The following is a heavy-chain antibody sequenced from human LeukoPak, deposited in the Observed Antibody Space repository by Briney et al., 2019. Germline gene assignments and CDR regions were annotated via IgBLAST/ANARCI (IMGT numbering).Heavy chain of an antibody. D-gene: IGHD6-19*01. J-gene: IGHJ4*02. Sequence: GRSLRLSCAASGFTCDDNAMLWVRQAPGKGLEWVSGVTWNSGNIGYADSVKGRFTISRDNAKNTLYLQMNSLRAEDTALYYCAKDTSDSSGWYGFDYWGQGTLVTVSS. CDR1: GFTCDDNA. CDR2: VTWNSGNI. CDR3: AKDTSDSSGWYGFDY. V-gene: IGHV3-9*01.